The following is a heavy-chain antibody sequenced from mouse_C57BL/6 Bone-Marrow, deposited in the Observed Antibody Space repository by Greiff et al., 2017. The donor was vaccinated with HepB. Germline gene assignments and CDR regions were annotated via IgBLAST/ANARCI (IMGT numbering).Heavy chain of an antibody. Sequence: VQRVESGAELAKPGASVKLSCKASGYTFTSYWMHWVKQRPGQGLEWIGYINPSSGYTKYNQKFKDKATLTADKSSSTAYMQLSSLTYEDSAVYYCAGTVGGTWFAYWGQGTLVTVSA. CDR1: GYTFTSYW. V-gene: IGHV1-7*01. CDR2: INPSSGYT. CDR3: AGTVGGTWFAY. D-gene: IGHD1-1*01. J-gene: IGHJ3*01.